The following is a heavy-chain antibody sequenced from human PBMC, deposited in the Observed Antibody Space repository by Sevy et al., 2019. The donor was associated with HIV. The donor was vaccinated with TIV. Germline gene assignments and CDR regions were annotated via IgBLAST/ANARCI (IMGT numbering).Heavy chain of an antibody. D-gene: IGHD3-16*01. V-gene: IGHV3-23*01. Sequence: GGSLRLSCAASGFTFSSYAMSWVRQAPGKGLEWVSAISGSGGSTYYADSVKGRFTISRDNSKNTLYLQMNSLRAEDTAVYYCAKDGFKPSVGDDNYYYYYMDVWGTGTTVTVSS. CDR3: AKDGFKPSVGDDNYYYYYMDV. J-gene: IGHJ6*03. CDR2: ISGSGGST. CDR1: GFTFSSYA.